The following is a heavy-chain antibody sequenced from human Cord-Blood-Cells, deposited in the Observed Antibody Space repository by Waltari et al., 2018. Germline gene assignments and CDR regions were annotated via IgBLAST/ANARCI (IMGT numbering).Heavy chain of an antibody. CDR3: AVTGVRDY. CDR1: GGSISSSSYS. Sequence: LPLQESGPGLGKSSETLSLTCTVSGGSISSSSYSCGGIRQPPGKGLEWIGGIYYRGSTYNNPSLKSRVTISVDTSKNQFSLKRSSVTAADTAVYYGAVTGVRDYWGQGTLVTVSS. V-gene: IGHV4-39*01. D-gene: IGHD7-27*01. J-gene: IGHJ4*02. CDR2: IYYRGST.